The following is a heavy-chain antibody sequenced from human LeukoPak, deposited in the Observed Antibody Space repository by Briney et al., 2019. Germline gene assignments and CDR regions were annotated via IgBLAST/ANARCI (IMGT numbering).Heavy chain of an antibody. CDR2: ISGSGGST. D-gene: IGHD6-13*01. Sequence: PGGSLRLSCAASGFTFSSYAMSWVRQAPGKGLEWVSAISGSGGSTYYADSVKGRFTISRDNSKNTLYLQMNSLRAEDTAVYYCAKDLIAAAGTALYWFDPWGQGTLVTVPS. CDR1: GFTFSSYA. CDR3: AKDLIAAAGTALYWFDP. V-gene: IGHV3-23*01. J-gene: IGHJ5*02.